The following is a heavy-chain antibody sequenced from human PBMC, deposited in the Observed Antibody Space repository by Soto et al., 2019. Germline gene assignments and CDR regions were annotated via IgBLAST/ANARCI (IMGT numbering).Heavy chain of an antibody. CDR2: ISWNSGSI. J-gene: IGHJ4*02. CDR1: GFTFDDYA. CDR3: AKDRGGGIEYYFDY. D-gene: IGHD1-26*01. V-gene: IGHV3-9*01. Sequence: EVQLVESGGGLVQPGRSLRLSCAASGFTFDDYAMHWVRQAPGKGLEWVSGISWNSGSIGYADSVKCRFTISSDNAKSSLYLQMNSLRAEDTALYYCAKDRGGGIEYYFDYWGQGTLVTVSS.